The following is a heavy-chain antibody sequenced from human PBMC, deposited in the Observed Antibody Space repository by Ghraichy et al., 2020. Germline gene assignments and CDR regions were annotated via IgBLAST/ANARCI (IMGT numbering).Heavy chain of an antibody. V-gene: IGHV4-31*03. D-gene: IGHD3-10*01. CDR1: GGSVSSGDYY. CDR3: ARAPYVSGSFGWFDP. Sequence: SETLSLTCTVSGGSVSSGDYYWNWFRQHPDKGLEWIGYIHHSGRTNYNPSLRSRVTTSVDTSKNQFSLKVNSVTAADMAVYYCARAPYVSGSFGWFDPWGQGTLVTVAS. CDR2: IHHSGRT. J-gene: IGHJ5*02.